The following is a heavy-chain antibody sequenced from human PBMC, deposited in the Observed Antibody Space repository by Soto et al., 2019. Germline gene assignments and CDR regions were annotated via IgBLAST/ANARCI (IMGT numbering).Heavy chain of an antibody. V-gene: IGHV1-46*01. CDR1: GYTFTNYY. J-gene: IGHJ6*02. Sequence: QVQLVQSGAEVKKPGASVKVSCRASGYTFTNYYMHWVRQAPGQGLEWRGIINPSGGSTRCAQTCQGRVTMSRETSTRTVHVELSSLRSEDTSVYYCAKKASDYYYGLDVCGQGTTVTVS. CDR2: INPSGGST. CDR3: AKKASDYYYGLDV.